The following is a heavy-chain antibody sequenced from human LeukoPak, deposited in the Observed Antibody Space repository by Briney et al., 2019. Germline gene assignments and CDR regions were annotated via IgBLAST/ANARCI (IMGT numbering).Heavy chain of an antibody. CDR3: ARGDFWSGSWSGDAFDI. J-gene: IGHJ3*02. V-gene: IGHV4-30-4*01. CDR2: IHYSGST. Sequence: SQTLSLTCTVSGGSINNGDDLWSWSRQPPGTGLEWIGNIHYSGSTFYNPSLKSRLNLAVDTSKNQFSLSLSFVSDADTAVYYCARGDFWSGSWSGDAFDIWGQGTMVTVSS. CDR1: GGSINNGDDL. D-gene: IGHD3-3*01.